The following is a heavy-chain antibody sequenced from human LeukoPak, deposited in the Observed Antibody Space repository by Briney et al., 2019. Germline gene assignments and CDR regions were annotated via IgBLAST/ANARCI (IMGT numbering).Heavy chain of an antibody. CDR1: GGSISSYY. Sequence: PSETLSLTCTVSGGSISSYYWSWIRQPAGKGLGWIGRIYTSGSTNYNPSLKSRVTMSVDTSKNQFSLKLSSVTAADTAVYYCARDGTTPDYWGQGTLVTVSS. J-gene: IGHJ4*02. V-gene: IGHV4-4*07. CDR2: IYTSGST. CDR3: ARDGTTPDY. D-gene: IGHD2/OR15-2a*01.